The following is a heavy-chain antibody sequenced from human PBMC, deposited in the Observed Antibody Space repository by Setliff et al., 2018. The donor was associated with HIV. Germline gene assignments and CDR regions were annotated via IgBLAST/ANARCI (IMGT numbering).Heavy chain of an antibody. V-gene: IGHV2-26*01. J-gene: IGHJ5*02. Sequence: PSETLSLTCTVSGGSISSHFWSWIRQPPGKGLEWLAHIFSNDEKSYSTSLKSRLTISKDTSKSQVVLTMTNMDPVDTATYYCARIEDGPFDPWGQGTLVTVSS. CDR2: IFSNDEK. D-gene: IGHD2-15*01. CDR1: GGSISSHF. CDR3: ARIEDGPFDP.